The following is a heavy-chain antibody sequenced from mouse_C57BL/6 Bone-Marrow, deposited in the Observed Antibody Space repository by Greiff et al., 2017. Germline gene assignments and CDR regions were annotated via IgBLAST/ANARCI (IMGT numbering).Heavy chain of an antibody. V-gene: IGHV1-42*01. CDR2: INPSTGGT. CDR3: ATADFDY. J-gene: IGHJ2*01. CDR1: GYSFTGYY. Sequence: VHVKQSGPELVKPGASVKISCKASGYSFTGYYMNWVKQSPEKSLEWIGEINPSTGGTTYNQKFKAKATLTVDKSSSTAYMQLNSLTSEDSAVYYCATADFDYWGQGTTLTVSS.